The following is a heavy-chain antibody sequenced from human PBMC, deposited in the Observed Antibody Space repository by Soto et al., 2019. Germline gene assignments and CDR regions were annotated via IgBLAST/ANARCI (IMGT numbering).Heavy chain of an antibody. J-gene: IGHJ5*02. D-gene: IGHD3-9*01. CDR1: GFTFSSYW. CDR3: ASLKGGLDYDILTGYYPISLTQGHVP. CDR2: IKQDGSEK. V-gene: IGHV3-7*01. Sequence: GGSLRLSCAASGFTFSSYWMSWVRQAPGKGLEWVANIKQDGSEKYYVDSVKGRFTISRDNAKNSLYLQMNSLRAEDTAVYYCASLKGGLDYDILTGYYPISLTQGHVPWGQGTLVTVSS.